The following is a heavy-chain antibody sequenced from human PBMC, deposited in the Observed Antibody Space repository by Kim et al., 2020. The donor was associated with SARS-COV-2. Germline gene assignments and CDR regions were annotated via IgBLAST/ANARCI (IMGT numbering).Heavy chain of an antibody. CDR3: ARAVAVAGDY. D-gene: IGHD6-19*01. Sequence: GGSLRLSCAGSGFTFTNYVMTWVRQAPGKGPEWVSYISSSGSTRYYADSVKGRFTISRDNAKNSLFLQMNSLRADDTAMYHCARAVAVAGDYWGQGTPVTVSS. V-gene: IGHV3-48*03. CDR2: ISSSGSTR. CDR1: GFTFTNYV. J-gene: IGHJ4*02.